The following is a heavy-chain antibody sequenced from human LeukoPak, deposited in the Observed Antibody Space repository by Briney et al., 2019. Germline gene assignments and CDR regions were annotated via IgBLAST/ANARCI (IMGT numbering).Heavy chain of an antibody. CDR1: GYTFTSYA. CDR2: INPNSGGT. CDR3: AREGDGYNKWDY. J-gene: IGHJ4*02. Sequence: ASVKVSCKASGYTFTSYAMNWVGQAPGQGLEWMGRINPNSGGTNYAQKFQGRVTMTRDTSISTAYMELSRLRSDDTAVYYCAREGDGYNKWDYWGQGTLVTVSS. V-gene: IGHV1-2*06. D-gene: IGHD5-24*01.